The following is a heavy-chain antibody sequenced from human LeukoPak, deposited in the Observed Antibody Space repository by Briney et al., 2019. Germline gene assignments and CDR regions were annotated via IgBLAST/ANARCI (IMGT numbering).Heavy chain of an antibody. Sequence: PGGSLRLSCAASGFTFTNCWMSWVRQAPGKGLEWVANIKKEDGSEKNYVDSVKGQFTISRDNAKNSLYLQMNSLRVEDTAVYYCASEIEYTFGYFYWGQGALVTVSS. CDR1: GFTFTNCW. CDR3: ASEIEYTFGYFY. J-gene: IGHJ4*02. D-gene: IGHD5-18*01. V-gene: IGHV3-7*01. CDR2: IKKEDGSEK.